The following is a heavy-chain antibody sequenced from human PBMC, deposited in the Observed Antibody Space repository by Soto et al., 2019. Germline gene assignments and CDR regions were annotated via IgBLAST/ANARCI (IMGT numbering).Heavy chain of an antibody. CDR1: GGTFSSYA. Sequence: SVKVSCKASGGTFSSYAINWVRQAPGQGLEWMGGIIPIFGTANYAQKFQGRVTITADESTSTAYMELSSLRSEDTAVYYCAREVGATLNWFDPWGQGTLVTVSS. D-gene: IGHD1-26*01. CDR3: AREVGATLNWFDP. J-gene: IGHJ5*02. CDR2: IIPIFGTA. V-gene: IGHV1-69*13.